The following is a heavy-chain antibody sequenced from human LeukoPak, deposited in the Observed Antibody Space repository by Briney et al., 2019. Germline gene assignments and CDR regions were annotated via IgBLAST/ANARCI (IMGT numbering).Heavy chain of an antibody. Sequence: PSQTLSLTCTVSGGSIRSGSYYWSWIRQPAGKGLEWIGRVYTSGSTNYNPSLKSRVTISVDTSKNQFSLKLSSVTAADTAVYYCARVYKRGGYQNWFDPWGQGTLVTVSS. CDR2: VYTSGST. CDR1: GGSIRSGSYY. D-gene: IGHD3-22*01. CDR3: ARVYKRGGYQNWFDP. V-gene: IGHV4-61*02. J-gene: IGHJ5*02.